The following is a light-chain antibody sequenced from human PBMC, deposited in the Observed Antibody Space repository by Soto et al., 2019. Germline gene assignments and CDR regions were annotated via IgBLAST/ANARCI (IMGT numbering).Light chain of an antibody. Sequence: EIVLTQSPGTLSLSPGERATLSCRASQSVSSNYLDWYQQKPGQAPKVLIYRASSRATGIPDRFSGSGSGTDFTLTISRLEPEDFVVYYCKQYGSSPLTFGGGTKVEIK. CDR3: KQYGSSPLT. V-gene: IGKV3-20*01. CDR2: RAS. CDR1: QSVSSNY. J-gene: IGKJ4*01.